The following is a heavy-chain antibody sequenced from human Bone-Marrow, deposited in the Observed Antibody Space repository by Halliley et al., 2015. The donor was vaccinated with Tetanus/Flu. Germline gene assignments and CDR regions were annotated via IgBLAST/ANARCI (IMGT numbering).Heavy chain of an antibody. D-gene: IGHD6-19*01. V-gene: IGHV3-23*01. CDR3: AKDQIQWVGQFDG. CDR2: LASGIGRT. J-gene: IGHJ4*02. Sequence: LEWVSALASGIGRTFYADSVKGRFTISRDISKSTLYLQMSSLRAEDTAIYYCAKDQIQWVGQFDGWGPGTLVTVSA.